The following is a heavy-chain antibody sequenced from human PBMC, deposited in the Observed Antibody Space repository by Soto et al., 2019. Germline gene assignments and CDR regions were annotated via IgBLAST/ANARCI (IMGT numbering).Heavy chain of an antibody. V-gene: IGHV6-1*01. D-gene: IGHD5-18*01. CDR3: ARDGYRPGHYYYYYMDV. CDR1: GDSVSSNSAA. Sequence: SQTLSLTCAISGDSVSSNSAAWNWIRQSPSRGLEWLGRTYYRSKWYNDYAVSVKSRITINPDTSKNQFSLQLNSVTPEDTAVYYCARDGYRPGHYYYYYMDVWGKGTTVTVSS. CDR2: TYYRSKWYN. J-gene: IGHJ6*03.